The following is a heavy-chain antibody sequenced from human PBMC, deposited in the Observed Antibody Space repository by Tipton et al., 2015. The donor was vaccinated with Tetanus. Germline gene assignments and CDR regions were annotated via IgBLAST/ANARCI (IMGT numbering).Heavy chain of an antibody. CDR1: GGSFSNYF. CDR3: AGGSGWADF. Sequence: TLSLTCAAYGGSFSNYFWRWIRQPPGKGLEWIGEISPSGNANYNPSLKSRVTISADTSRNQFSLTLSSVTAADTAVYYWAGGSGWADFWGQGTQVTVSS. CDR2: ISPSGNA. J-gene: IGHJ4*02. V-gene: IGHV4-34*01. D-gene: IGHD6-19*01.